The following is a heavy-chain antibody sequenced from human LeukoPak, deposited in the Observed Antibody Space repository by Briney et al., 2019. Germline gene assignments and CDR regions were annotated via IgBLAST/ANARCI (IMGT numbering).Heavy chain of an antibody. CDR1: GYTFTSYY. V-gene: IGHV1-46*01. J-gene: IGHJ4*02. CDR3: ARGSPSSGYYDPLDY. D-gene: IGHD3-22*01. Sequence: ASVKVSCKASGYTFTSYYMHWVRQAPGQGLEWMGIINPSGGSTSYAQKFQGRVTMTRNTSISTAYMELSSLRSEDTAVYYCARGSPSSGYYDPLDYWGQGTLVTVSS. CDR2: INPSGGST.